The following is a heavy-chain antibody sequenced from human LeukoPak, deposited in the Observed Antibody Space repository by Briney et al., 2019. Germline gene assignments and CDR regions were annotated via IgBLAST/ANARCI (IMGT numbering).Heavy chain of an antibody. Sequence: SETLSLTCSVAGVSIINYYWSWIRQSAGTGLEWVGRIYITGSTTYNPSLQSRLSMSVDTSKNQFSLRLRSVSAADTAVYYCARLKYYDSTGYSPGYYMDVWGKGITVTVSS. D-gene: IGHD3-22*01. V-gene: IGHV4-4*07. CDR3: ARLKYYDSTGYSPGYYMDV. J-gene: IGHJ6*03. CDR1: GVSIINYY. CDR2: IYITGST.